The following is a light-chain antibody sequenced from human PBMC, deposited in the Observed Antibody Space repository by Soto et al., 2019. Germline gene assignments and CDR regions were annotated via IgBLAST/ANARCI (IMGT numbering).Light chain of an antibody. CDR3: ETWDTNTRV. J-gene: IGLJ3*02. V-gene: IGLV4-60*02. CDR1: SGHNNYI. CDR2: LEGSGSY. Sequence: QLVLTQSSSASASLGSSVKLTCTLSSGHNNYIIAWHQQQPGKAPRYLMKLEGSGSYNKGSGVPDRFSGSGSGADRYLTISNLQFEDEADYYCETWDTNTRVFGGGTKVTVL.